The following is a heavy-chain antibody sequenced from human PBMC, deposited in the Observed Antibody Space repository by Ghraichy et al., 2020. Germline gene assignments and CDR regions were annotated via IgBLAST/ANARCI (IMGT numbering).Heavy chain of an antibody. Sequence: GSLRLSCTVSGGSISSYYWSWIRQPPGKGLEWIGYIYYSGSTNYNPSLKSRVTKSVDTSKNQFSLKLSSVTAADTAVYYCARIQGDILTGSSTTYYFDYWGQGTLVTVSS. CDR1: GGSISSYY. CDR3: ARIQGDILTGSSTTYYFDY. V-gene: IGHV4-59*01. J-gene: IGHJ4*02. D-gene: IGHD3-9*01. CDR2: IYYSGST.